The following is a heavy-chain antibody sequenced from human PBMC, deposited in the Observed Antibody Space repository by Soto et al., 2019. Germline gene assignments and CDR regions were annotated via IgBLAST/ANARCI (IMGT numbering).Heavy chain of an antibody. Sequence: PGESLKISCKGSGYSFTSYWISWVRQMPGKGLEWMGRIDPSDSYTNYSPSFQGHVTISADKSISTAYLQWSSLKASDTAMYYCARRIYDSDTGPNSQYYFDSWGQGTPVTVSS. CDR3: ARRIYDSDTGPNSQYYFDS. CDR1: GYSFTSYW. V-gene: IGHV5-10-1*01. J-gene: IGHJ4*02. CDR2: IDPSDSYT. D-gene: IGHD3-22*01.